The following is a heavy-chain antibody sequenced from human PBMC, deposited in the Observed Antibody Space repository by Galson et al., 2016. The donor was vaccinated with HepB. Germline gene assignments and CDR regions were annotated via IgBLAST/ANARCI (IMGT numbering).Heavy chain of an antibody. D-gene: IGHD3-16*01. CDR2: IIPIFGTV. CDR3: ARGRVGATLYFHH. CDR1: GGTFSSYA. V-gene: IGHV1-69*13. J-gene: IGHJ1*01. Sequence: SVKVSCKASGGTFSSYAISWVRQAPGQGLEWMGGIIPIFGTVNYAQKFQGRVTITADESTNTAYMGLSSLRSEDTAVYFCARGRVGATLYFHHWGQGTLVTVSS.